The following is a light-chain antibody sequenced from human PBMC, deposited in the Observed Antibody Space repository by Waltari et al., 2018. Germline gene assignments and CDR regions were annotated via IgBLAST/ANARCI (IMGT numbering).Light chain of an antibody. CDR3: LTWDYSLSAWV. J-gene: IGLJ3*02. CDR2: VSS. CDR1: SNNIGSYA. V-gene: IGLV1-44*01. Sequence: QSALTQEGSVSGTVGQKVTLSCTGNSNNIGSYAVGWYQQISHGAPKTVMFVSSLPSGIPCRFSGSTSGTTASLTISGLQPEDEADYFCLTWDYSLSAWVFGGGTRLTVL.